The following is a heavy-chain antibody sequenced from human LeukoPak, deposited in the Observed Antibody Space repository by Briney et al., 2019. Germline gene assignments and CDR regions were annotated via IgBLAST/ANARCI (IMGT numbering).Heavy chain of an antibody. V-gene: IGHV4-59*08. CDR2: IYGSGST. J-gene: IGHJ4*02. CDR1: GGSISSYY. CDR3: ARQGMKRGHDSSPFDY. Sequence: SETLSLTCTVSGGSISSYYWSWIRQPPGKGLEWIGHIYGSGSTNYNPSLKSRVTISVDTSKNQFSLKLSSVTAADTAVYYCARQGMKRGHDSSPFDYWGQGTLVTVSS. D-gene: IGHD3-3*01.